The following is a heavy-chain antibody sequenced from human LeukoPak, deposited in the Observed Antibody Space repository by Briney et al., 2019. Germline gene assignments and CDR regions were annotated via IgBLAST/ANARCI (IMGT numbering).Heavy chain of an antibody. CDR1: GFTFSSYW. CDR3: LLGYCSSTSCQHDAFDI. J-gene: IGHJ3*02. D-gene: IGHD2-2*01. CDR2: INSDGSST. V-gene: IGHV3-74*01. Sequence: GGSLRLSCAASGFTFSSYWMHWGRQAPGKGLVWVSRINSDGSSTSYADSVKGRFTISRDNAKNTLYLQINSLRAEDTAVYYCLLGYCSSTSCQHDAFDIWGQGTMVTVSS.